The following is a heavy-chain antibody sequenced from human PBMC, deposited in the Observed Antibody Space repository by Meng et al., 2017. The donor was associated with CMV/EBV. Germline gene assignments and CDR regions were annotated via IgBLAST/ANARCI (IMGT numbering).Heavy chain of an antibody. CDR1: GGSFSSGSYY. CDR2: IYYSGST. D-gene: IGHD3-16*01. J-gene: IGHJ6*02. CDR3: ARVRGILGSGYYYYYYGMDV. Sequence: SDTLSLTCTVSGGSFSSGSYYWSWIRQPPGKGLEWIGYIYYSGSTNYNPSLKSRVTISVDTSKNQFSLKLSSVTAADTAVYYCARVRGILGSGYYYYYYGMDVWGQGTTVTVSS. V-gene: IGHV4-61*01.